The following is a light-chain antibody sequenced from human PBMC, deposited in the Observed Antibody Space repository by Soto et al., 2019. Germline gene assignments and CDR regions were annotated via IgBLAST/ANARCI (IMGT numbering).Light chain of an antibody. V-gene: IGKV3-20*01. CDR3: QQYNNWPPIT. J-gene: IGKJ5*01. CDR2: RTS. Sequence: EIVLTQSPGPLSLSPGERATLSCRASQSVSSTYLAWYQQKPGQAPRLLIYRTSTRATGIPDRFSGSGSGTDFTLTISRPEPEDFAVYYCQQYNNWPPITFGQGTRLEIK. CDR1: QSVSSTY.